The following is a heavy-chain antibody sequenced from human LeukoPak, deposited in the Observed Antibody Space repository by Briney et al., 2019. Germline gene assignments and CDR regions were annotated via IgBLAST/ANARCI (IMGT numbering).Heavy chain of an antibody. CDR3: GRDIRSDGSPADY. J-gene: IGHJ4*02. Sequence: ASVKVSCKTSGYPFVDFGITWVRQAPGQGLEWMGWISAFSGDTNYAQKLQGRVTMTRDTSTSTVHMELRRLRSDDAAVYYCGRDIRSDGSPADYWGQGTLVTVSS. V-gene: IGHV1-18*01. CDR2: ISAFSGDT. D-gene: IGHD2-15*01. CDR1: GYPFVDFG.